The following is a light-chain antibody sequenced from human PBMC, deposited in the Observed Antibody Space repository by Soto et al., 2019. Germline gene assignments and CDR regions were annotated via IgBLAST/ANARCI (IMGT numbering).Light chain of an antibody. CDR3: QSYDSSLSGYV. V-gene: IGLV1-40*01. CDR1: RSNIGRNYV. J-gene: IGLJ1*01. Sequence: QSVLTQPPSASGTPGQRVSISCSGSRSNIGRNYVYWYQQLPGTAPKLLIYGNSNRPSGVPDRFSGSKSGPSASLAITGLQAEDEADYYCQSYDSSLSGYVFGTGTKVTVL. CDR2: GNS.